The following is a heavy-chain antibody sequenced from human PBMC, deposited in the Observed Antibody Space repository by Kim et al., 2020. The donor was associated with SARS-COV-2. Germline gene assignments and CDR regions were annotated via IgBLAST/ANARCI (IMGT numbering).Heavy chain of an antibody. D-gene: IGHD2-15*01. Sequence: GGSLRLSCAVSGFTFRGYWMHWVPQAPGEGLVWVSVISSDGRSTNNADSVKGRFTISRDNAMNTLYLQMNSLRAEDTAVYYCARVSSYSMDVWGQGTTVT. CDR1: GFTFRGYW. CDR3: ARVSSYSMDV. J-gene: IGHJ6*02. CDR2: ISSDGRST. V-gene: IGHV3-74*01.